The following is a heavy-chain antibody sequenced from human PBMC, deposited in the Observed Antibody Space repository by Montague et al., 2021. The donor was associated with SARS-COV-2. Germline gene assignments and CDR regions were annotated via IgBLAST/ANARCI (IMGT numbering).Heavy chain of an antibody. J-gene: IGHJ6*02. Sequence: TLSLTCSVSSGSISTGHHWSWIRQHPMKGLEWIGYIYYSGSTXYNPSFKGRVTTSIDTAKNQFSLELTSMTAADTAVYYCARDLGQWFGELWGHGLDVWGQGTAVIV. CDR2: IYYSGST. D-gene: IGHD3-10*01. V-gene: IGHV4-31*03. CDR3: ARDLGQWFGELWGHGLDV. CDR1: SGSISTGHH.